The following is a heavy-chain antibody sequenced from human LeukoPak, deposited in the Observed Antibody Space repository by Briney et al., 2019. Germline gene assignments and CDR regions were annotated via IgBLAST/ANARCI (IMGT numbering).Heavy chain of an antibody. CDR3: ARGYLEWELHFFDY. CDR2: IYHSGST. V-gene: IGHV4-4*02. CDR1: GCSISSSNW. Sequence: SGTLSLTCAVYGCSISSSNWWSWVRPPPGKGVEWIGDIYHSGSTNYNPSLKSRVTISVDKSKNQFSLKLSSVTAADTAVYYCARGYLEWELHFFDYWGQGTLVTVSS. D-gene: IGHD1-26*01. J-gene: IGHJ4*02.